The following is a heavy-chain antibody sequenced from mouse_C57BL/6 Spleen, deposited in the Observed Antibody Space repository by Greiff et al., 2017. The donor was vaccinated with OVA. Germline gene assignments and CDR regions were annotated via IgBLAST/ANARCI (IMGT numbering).Heavy chain of an antibody. CDR3: ARERGLRDYAMDY. Sequence: EVQLVESGGGLVKPGGSLKLSCAASGFTFSDYGMHWVRQAPEKGLEWVAYISSGSSTIYYADTVKGRFTISRDNAKNTLFLQMTSLRSEDTAMYYCARERGLRDYAMDYWGQGTSVTVSS. V-gene: IGHV5-17*01. CDR2: ISSGSSTI. CDR1: GFTFSDYG. J-gene: IGHJ4*01. D-gene: IGHD2-2*01.